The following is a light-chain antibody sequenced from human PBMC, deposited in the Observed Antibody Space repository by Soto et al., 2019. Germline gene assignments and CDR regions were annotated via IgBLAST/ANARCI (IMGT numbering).Light chain of an antibody. CDR1: SSDVGGYNY. V-gene: IGLV2-14*01. CDR2: EVS. CDR3: SSYTSSSTYFL. J-gene: IGLJ2*01. Sequence: QSVLTQPASVSGSPGQSITISCTGTSSDVGGYNYVSWYQQHPGKAPKLMIYEVSNRPSGVSNRFSGSKSGNTTSLTISGLQAEDEADYYCSSYTSSSTYFLFGGGTKLTVL.